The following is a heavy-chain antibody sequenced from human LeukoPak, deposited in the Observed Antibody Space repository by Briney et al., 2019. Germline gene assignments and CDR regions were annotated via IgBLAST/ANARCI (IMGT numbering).Heavy chain of an antibody. CDR1: GFTFSSYA. CDR2: ISYDGSNK. J-gene: IGHJ4*02. CDR3: ARLAEDSSSWYPGTIDY. V-gene: IGHV3-30-3*01. D-gene: IGHD6-13*01. Sequence: GGSLRLSCAASGFTFSSYAMHWVRQAPGKGLEWVAVISYDGSNKYYADSVKGRFTISRDNSKNTLYLQMNSLRAEDTAVYYCARLAEDSSSWYPGTIDYWGQGTLVTVSS.